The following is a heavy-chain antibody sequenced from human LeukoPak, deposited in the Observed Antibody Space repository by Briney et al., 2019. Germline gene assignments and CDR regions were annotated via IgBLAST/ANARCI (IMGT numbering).Heavy chain of an antibody. Sequence: PGGSLRLSCAASGFTFSTYSMNWVRQAPGKGLEWVSTISGSGGSIYYADSVKGRFTISRDNSKNTLYLQMNSLRAEDTAVYYCAKEPLYCGGDCYEPFDYWGQGTLVTVSP. V-gene: IGHV3-23*01. CDR3: AKEPLYCGGDCYEPFDY. J-gene: IGHJ4*02. D-gene: IGHD2-21*02. CDR1: GFTFSTYS. CDR2: ISGSGGSI.